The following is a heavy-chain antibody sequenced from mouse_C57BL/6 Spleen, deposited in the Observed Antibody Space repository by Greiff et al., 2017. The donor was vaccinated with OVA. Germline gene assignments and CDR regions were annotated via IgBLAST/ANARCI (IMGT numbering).Heavy chain of an antibody. V-gene: IGHV1-61*01. CDR2: IYPSDSET. J-gene: IGHJ2*01. D-gene: IGHD1-1*02. Sequence: VQLQQPGAELVRPGSSVKLSCKASGYTFTSYWMAWVKQRPGQGLEWIGNIYPSDSETHYNQKFKDKATLTVDKSSSTAYLQLSSLTSEDSADDYCARRWDYFDYWGQGTTLTVSS. CDR1: GYTFTSYW. CDR3: ARRWDYFDY.